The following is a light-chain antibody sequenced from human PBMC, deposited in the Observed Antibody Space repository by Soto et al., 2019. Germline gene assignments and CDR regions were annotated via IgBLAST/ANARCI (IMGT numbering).Light chain of an antibody. Sequence: EIVMTQSPATLSVSPGERATLSCRASQSVGTNLAWYRHKPGQAPRLLIYGASTRATGIPARISGSGSGTDFTLTISRLEPEDFAVYYCQQYGASPFTFGPGTKVDIK. J-gene: IGKJ3*01. CDR1: QSVGTN. CDR2: GAS. V-gene: IGKV3-15*01. CDR3: QQYGASPFT.